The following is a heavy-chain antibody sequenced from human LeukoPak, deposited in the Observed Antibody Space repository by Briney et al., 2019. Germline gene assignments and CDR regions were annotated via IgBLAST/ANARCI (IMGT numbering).Heavy chain of an antibody. Sequence: GGSLRLSCAASGFTFDDYAMSWVRQAPGKGLEWVSGISGSGSSTYYADFVKGRFTISRDNSKNTLFLQMNTLRADDTAVYYCAKGATSGWLLYWFDPWGQGTLVTVSS. V-gene: IGHV3-23*01. CDR2: ISGSGSST. D-gene: IGHD6-19*01. J-gene: IGHJ5*02. CDR1: GFTFDDYA. CDR3: AKGATSGWLLYWFDP.